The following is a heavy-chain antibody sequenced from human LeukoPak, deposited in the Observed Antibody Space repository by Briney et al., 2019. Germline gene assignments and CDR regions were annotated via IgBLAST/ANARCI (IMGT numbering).Heavy chain of an antibody. CDR1: GGSISSGGYP. V-gene: IGHV4-30-2*01. CDR2: IYQSGST. Sequence: SETLSLTCAVSGGSISSGGYPWSWIRQPPGKGLEWIGYIYQSGSTYYNPSLKSRISMSVDRSKNQFSLKLSSVTAADTAVYYCARGVRVAVAHPHVDYWGQGSRVTVSS. CDR3: ARGVRVAVAHPHVDY. D-gene: IGHD6-19*01. J-gene: IGHJ4*02.